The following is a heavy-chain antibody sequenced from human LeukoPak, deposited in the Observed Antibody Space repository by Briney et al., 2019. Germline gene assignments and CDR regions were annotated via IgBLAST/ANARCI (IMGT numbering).Heavy chain of an antibody. Sequence: PSETLSLTCTVSGGSISSYYWSWIRQPPGKGLEWIGYIYYSGSTNYNPSLKSRVTISVDTSKNQFSLKLSSVTAADTAVYYCARGTSEWYYFDYWGQGTLVTVSS. CDR2: IYYSGST. CDR3: ARGTSEWYYFDY. D-gene: IGHD2-8*01. V-gene: IGHV4-59*01. J-gene: IGHJ4*02. CDR1: GGSISSYY.